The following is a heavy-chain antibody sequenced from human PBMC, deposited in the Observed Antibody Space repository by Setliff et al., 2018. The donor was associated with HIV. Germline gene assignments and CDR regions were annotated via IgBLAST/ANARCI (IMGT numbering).Heavy chain of an antibody. CDR1: GFTFSTYW. D-gene: IGHD3-16*01. J-gene: IGHJ3*02. CDR2: IKQDGSEK. V-gene: IGHV3-7*01. Sequence: QPGGSLRLSCAASGFTFSTYWMNWVRQAPGKGLEWVANIKQDGSEKYYVDSVKGRFTISRDNAKNSLYLQMNSLRVEDSAVYYCARSLWGFVRNAAFEIWGQGTMVTVSS. CDR3: ARSLWGFVRNAAFEI.